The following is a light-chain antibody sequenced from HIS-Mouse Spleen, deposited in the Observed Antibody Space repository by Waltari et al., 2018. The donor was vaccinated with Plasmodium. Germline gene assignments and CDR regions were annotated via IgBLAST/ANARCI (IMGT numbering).Light chain of an antibody. CDR3: CSYAGSSTFVV. V-gene: IGLV2-23*03. CDR2: EGS. J-gene: IGLJ2*01. Sequence: QSALTQPASVSGSPGQSITIPCPGTRSDVGRYNLVPWYQQHPGKAPKLMIYEGSKRPSGVSNRFSGSKSGNTASLTIAGLQAEDEADYYCCSYAGSSTFVVFGGGTKLTVL. CDR1: RSDVGRYNL.